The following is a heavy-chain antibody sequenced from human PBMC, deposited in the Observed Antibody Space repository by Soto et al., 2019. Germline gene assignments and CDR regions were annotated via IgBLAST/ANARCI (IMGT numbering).Heavy chain of an antibody. D-gene: IGHD3-3*01. CDR3: ARGTIFESQDY. J-gene: IGHJ4*02. V-gene: IGHV3-30-3*01. Sequence: HPVGSLRLSCAASGFTFSSYAMHWVRQAPGKGLEWVAVISYDGSNKYYADSVKGRFTISRDNSKNTLYLQMNSLRAEDTAVYYCARGTIFESQDYWGQGTLVTVSS. CDR1: GFTFSSYA. CDR2: ISYDGSNK.